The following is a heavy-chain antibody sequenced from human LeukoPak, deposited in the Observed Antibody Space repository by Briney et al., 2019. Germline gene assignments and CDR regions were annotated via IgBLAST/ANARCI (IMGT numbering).Heavy chain of an antibody. V-gene: IGHV3-23*01. D-gene: IGHD6-6*01. CDR3: ARSVGSSSAY. J-gene: IGHJ4*02. CDR1: GFFFSDSA. CDR2: TTGAGDNT. Sequence: GGSLRLSCVASGFFFSDSAMAWVRQAPGKGLEWVSTTTGAGDNTHYADSVKGRFTISRENVKNSLFLQMNSLRVEDTAVYYCARSVGSSSAYWGQGTLVTVSS.